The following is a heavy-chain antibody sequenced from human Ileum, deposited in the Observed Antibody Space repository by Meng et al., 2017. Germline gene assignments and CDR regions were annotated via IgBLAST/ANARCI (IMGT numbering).Heavy chain of an antibody. J-gene: IGHJ4*02. CDR3: TRVLLGSGGSCPDY. V-gene: IGHV3-49*03. D-gene: IGHD2-15*01. CDR2: LRSKAYGGTS. CDR1: GFNFGDYA. Sequence: GGSLRLSCTASGFNFGDYAMSWFRQAPGKGLEWVGFLRSKAYGGTSEYAASVKGRFTMSRDDSKSIAYLKMNSLKTEDTAVYYCTRVLLGSGGSCPDYWGQGTLVTVSS.